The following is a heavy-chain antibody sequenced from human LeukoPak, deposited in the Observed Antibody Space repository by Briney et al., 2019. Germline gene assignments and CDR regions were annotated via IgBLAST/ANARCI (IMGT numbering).Heavy chain of an antibody. CDR3: ARVDSSSWLYFDY. D-gene: IGHD6-13*01. Sequence: SETLSLTCTVSGGSISSYYWSWIRQPPGKGLEWIGYIYYSGSTNYNPSLKSRVTISVGTSKNRFSLKLSSVTAADTAVYYCARVDSSSWLYFDYWGQGTLVTVSS. V-gene: IGHV4-59*01. J-gene: IGHJ4*02. CDR2: IYYSGST. CDR1: GGSISSYY.